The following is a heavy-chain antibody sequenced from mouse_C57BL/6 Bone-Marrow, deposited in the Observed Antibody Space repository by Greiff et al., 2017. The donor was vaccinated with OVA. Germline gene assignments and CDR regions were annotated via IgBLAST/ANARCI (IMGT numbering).Heavy chain of an antibody. J-gene: IGHJ3*01. CDR3: TEGNTVVAPFNWEEFAY. Sequence: DVQLLESGGGLVQPGASMKLSCVASGFTFSNYWMNWVRQSPEKGLEWVAQISLKSDNYATHYAVSVKGRFTISRDASKSSVYLQMKNLRAADTGIYYCTEGNTVVAPFNWEEFAYWGQGTLVTVSA. V-gene: IGHV6-3*01. CDR1: GFTFSNYW. CDR2: ISLKSDNYAT. D-gene: IGHD1-1*01.